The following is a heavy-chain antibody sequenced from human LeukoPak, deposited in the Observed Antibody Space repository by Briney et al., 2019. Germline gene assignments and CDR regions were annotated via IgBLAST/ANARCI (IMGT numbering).Heavy chain of an antibody. Sequence: PGGSLRRSCAASGFTFSSYSMNWVRQAPGKGLEWVSSISSSSSYIYYADSVKGRFTISRDNAKNSLYLQMNSLRAEDTAVYYCARDHYYDSSGYDYWGQGTLVTVSS. CDR1: GFTFSSYS. CDR3: ARDHYYDSSGYDY. J-gene: IGHJ4*02. CDR2: ISSSSSYI. V-gene: IGHV3-21*01. D-gene: IGHD3-22*01.